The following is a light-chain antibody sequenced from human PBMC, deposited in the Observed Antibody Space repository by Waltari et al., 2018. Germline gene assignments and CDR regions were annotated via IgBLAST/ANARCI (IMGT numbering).Light chain of an antibody. CDR1: QSLLDSEDGNTY. CDR3: MQALEFPLT. J-gene: IGKJ4*01. V-gene: IGKV2-40*01. CDR2: EVS. Sequence: IVMTQTPLSLPVTLGEPASISCRSSQSLLDSEDGNTYLEWYLQKPGQSSQLLIYEVSNRASGVPDRFSGSGSDTDFTLKISRVEAEDVGVYYCMQALEFPLTFGGGTKVEIK.